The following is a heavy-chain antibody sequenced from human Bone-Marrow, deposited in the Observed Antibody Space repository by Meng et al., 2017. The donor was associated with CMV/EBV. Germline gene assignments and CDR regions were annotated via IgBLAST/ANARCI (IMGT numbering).Heavy chain of an antibody. V-gene: IGHV3-23*01. D-gene: IGHD3-22*01. J-gene: IGHJ3*02. CDR3: AKDADYYDSSGYSFGAVDI. CDR1: GFTFSSYA. Sequence: GESLKISCAASGFTFSSYAMSWVRQAPGKGLEWVSAISGSGGSTYYPDSVKGRFTISRDNSRNTLYLQMHSVRAEDTAVYYCAKDADYYDSSGYSFGAVDIWGQGTMVTVSS. CDR2: ISGSGGST.